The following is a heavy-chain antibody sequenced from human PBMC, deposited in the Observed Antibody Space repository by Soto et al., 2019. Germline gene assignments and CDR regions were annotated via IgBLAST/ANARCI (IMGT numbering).Heavy chain of an antibody. Sequence: QITLKESGPTLVKPTQTLTLTCTFSGFSLSTSRVGVGWIRQPPGKALEWLALIYWDDDKRYSPSLKNRLTNNKDTSKNQVVLTMTNADPVDTATYYCVHTSRSCNSACFDYWGQGTLVTVSS. CDR1: GFSLSTSRVG. J-gene: IGHJ4*02. D-gene: IGHD4-4*01. V-gene: IGHV2-5*02. CDR2: IYWDDDK. CDR3: VHTSRSCNSACFDY.